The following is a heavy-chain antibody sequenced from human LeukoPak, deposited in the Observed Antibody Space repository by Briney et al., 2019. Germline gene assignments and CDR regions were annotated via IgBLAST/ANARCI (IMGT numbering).Heavy chain of an antibody. J-gene: IGHJ6*02. CDR2: MNPNSGNT. CDR1: GYTFTIYD. Sequence: ASVKVSCKASGYTFTIYDINWVRQAPGQGGEWMGWMNPNSGNTGYAQKFQGRVTMTRNTSISTAYMELSSLRSEDTAVYYCARINSASYYYYYYGMDVWGQGTTVTVSS. D-gene: IGHD1-26*01. CDR3: ARINSASYYYYYYGMDV. V-gene: IGHV1-8*01.